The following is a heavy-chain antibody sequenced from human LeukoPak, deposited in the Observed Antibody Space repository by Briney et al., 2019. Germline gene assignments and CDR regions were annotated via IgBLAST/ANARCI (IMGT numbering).Heavy chain of an antibody. D-gene: IGHD1-26*01. J-gene: IGHJ3*02. CDR1: GFTFTTYG. CDR3: ARSLGSYSAFDI. Sequence: LPGGSLRLSCAASGFTFTTYGMHWVRQAPGKGLVWVSRIMSDGRSTYADSVRGRFTISRDNAKNSLYLQMNSLRAEDTAVYYCARSLGSYSAFDIWGQGTMVTVSS. V-gene: IGHV3-74*01. CDR2: IMSDGRST.